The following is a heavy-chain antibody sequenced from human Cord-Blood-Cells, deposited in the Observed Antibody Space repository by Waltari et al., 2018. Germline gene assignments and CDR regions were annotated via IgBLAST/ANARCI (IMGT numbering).Heavy chain of an antibody. J-gene: IGHJ3*02. CDR1: GYTFTSYY. Sequence: QVQLVQSGAEVKKPGASVKVSCKASGYTFTSYYMHWVRQAPGQGLEWMGIINPSGGSTSYAQNFQGRVTMTRETSTCTVYMELSSLRSEDTAVYYCARAEIWGGAFDIWGQGTMVTVSS. CDR2: INPSGGST. CDR3: ARAEIWGGAFDI. D-gene: IGHD7-27*01. V-gene: IGHV1-46*01.